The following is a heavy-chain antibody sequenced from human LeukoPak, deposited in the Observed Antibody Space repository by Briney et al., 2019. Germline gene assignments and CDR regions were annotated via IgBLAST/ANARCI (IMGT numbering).Heavy chain of an antibody. CDR1: GFTFSTYA. CDR3: AREQSGTRGWYTVDY. D-gene: IGHD6-19*01. CDR2: IRPDGDRT. V-gene: IGHV3-23*01. J-gene: IGHJ4*02. Sequence: GSLRLSCAASGFTFSTYAITWVRQGPGKGLEWVSAIRPDGDRTYNANSVRGRFTISRDNSKDTVYLQINGLRVEDTAVYYCAREQSGTRGWYTVDYWGQGTLVTVS.